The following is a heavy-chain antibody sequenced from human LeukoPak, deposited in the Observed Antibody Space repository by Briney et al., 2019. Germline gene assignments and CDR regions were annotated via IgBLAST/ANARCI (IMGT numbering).Heavy chain of an antibody. CDR1: GLTVSSNS. J-gene: IGHJ4*02. CDR3: ARRAGAYSHPYDY. Sequence: PGGSLRLSCKVSGLTVSSNSLSWVRQPPGKGLEWVSFIYSDNTHYSDSVKGRFTISRDNSKNTLYLQMNSLRAEDTAVYYCARRAGAYSHPYDYWGQGTLVTVSS. V-gene: IGHV3-53*01. D-gene: IGHD4/OR15-4a*01. CDR2: IYSDNT.